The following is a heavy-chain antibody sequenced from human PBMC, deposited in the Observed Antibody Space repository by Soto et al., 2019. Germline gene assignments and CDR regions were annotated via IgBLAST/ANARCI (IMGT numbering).Heavy chain of an antibody. V-gene: IGHV1-69*12. D-gene: IGHD2-15*01. CDR1: GGTFSSYA. J-gene: IGHJ4*02. CDR3: ARESRYCSGGSCYSLPGIDY. Sequence: QVQLVQSGAEVKKPGSSVKVSCKASGGTFSSYAISWVRQAPGQGLEWMGGIIPIFGTANYAQKFQGRVRITADESTITAYMELSSLRSEDTAVYYCARESRYCSGGSCYSLPGIDYWGQGPLVTVSS. CDR2: IIPIFGTA.